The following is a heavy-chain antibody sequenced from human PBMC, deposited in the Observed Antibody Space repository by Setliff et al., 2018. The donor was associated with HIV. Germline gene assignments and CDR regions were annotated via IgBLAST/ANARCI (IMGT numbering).Heavy chain of an antibody. V-gene: IGHV7-4-1*01. CDR3: ARDDYANTDLDF. CDR1: GYTFTDYG. Sequence: ASVKVSCKASGYTFTDYGINWVRQAPGQGLEWMGWINTNNGNPMYAQGFTGRFVFSSDTSVRTAYLQIVGLKTEDTAVYFCARDDYANTDLDFWGPGTRWSPSPQ. CDR2: INTNNGNP. D-gene: IGHD4-17*01. J-gene: IGHJ4*02.